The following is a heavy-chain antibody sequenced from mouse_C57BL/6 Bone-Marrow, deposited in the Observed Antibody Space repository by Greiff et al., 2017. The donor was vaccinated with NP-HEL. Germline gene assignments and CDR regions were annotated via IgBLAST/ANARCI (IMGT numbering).Heavy chain of an antibody. J-gene: IGHJ3*01. CDR1: GYTFTSYV. Sequence: VQLQQSGPELVKPGASVKMSCKASGYTFTSYVMHWVKQKPGQGLEWIGYIYPYNDGTKYNEKFKGKATLTSDKSSSTAYMELSSLTSEDSAVYYCAREAFYYGSSPAWFAYWGQGTLVTVSA. D-gene: IGHD1-1*01. CDR3: AREAFYYGSSPAWFAY. V-gene: IGHV1-14*01. CDR2: IYPYNDGT.